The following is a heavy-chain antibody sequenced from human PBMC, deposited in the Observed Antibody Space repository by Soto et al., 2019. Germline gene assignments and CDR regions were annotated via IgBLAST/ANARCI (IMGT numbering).Heavy chain of an antibody. CDR2: INAGNGNT. J-gene: IGHJ3*02. CDR3: ARVSGAFDI. V-gene: IGHV1-3*01. CDR1: GYTFTSYA. Sequence: ASVKVSCKASGYTFTSYAMHWVRQAPGQRLEWMGWINAGNGNTKYSQKFQGRVTITRDTSASTAYMELTSLTSEDTALFYCARVSGAFDIWGQGTMVTVSS.